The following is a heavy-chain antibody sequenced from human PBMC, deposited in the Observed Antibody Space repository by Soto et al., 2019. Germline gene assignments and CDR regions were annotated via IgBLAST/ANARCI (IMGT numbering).Heavy chain of an antibody. J-gene: IGHJ4*02. CDR2: ISYDGSNK. D-gene: IGHD3-10*01. CDR3: AKDPSDLTPWFGELYPY. Sequence: GGSLRLSCAASGFTFSSYGMHWVRQAPGKGLEWVEVISYDGSNKYYADSVKGRFTISRDNSKNTLYLQMNSLRAEDTAVYYCAKDPSDLTPWFGELYPYWGQGTLVTVSS. V-gene: IGHV3-30*18. CDR1: GFTFSSYG.